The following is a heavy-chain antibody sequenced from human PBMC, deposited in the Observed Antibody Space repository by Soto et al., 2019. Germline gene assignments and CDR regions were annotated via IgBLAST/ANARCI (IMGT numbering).Heavy chain of an antibody. Sequence: ASVKVSCKASGYTFTSYGISWVRQAPGQGLEWMGWISAYNGNTNYAQKLQGRVTMTTDTSTSTAYMELRSLRSDDTAVYYCARGRDYGDSHDWFDPWGQGTLVTVSS. J-gene: IGHJ5*02. V-gene: IGHV1-18*04. CDR2: ISAYNGNT. CDR1: GYTFTSYG. CDR3: ARGRDYGDSHDWFDP. D-gene: IGHD4-17*01.